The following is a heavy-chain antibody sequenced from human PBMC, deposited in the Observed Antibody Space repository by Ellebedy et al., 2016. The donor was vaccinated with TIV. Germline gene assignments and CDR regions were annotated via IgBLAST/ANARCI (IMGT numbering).Heavy chain of an antibody. V-gene: IGHV3-53*01. CDR3: ARGGYGGFDF. Sequence: GESLKISCVASGFTFSSSWMSWVRQAPGKGLEWVSVIYSGGSTYYADSVKGRFTISRDNSKNTLYLQMNSLRVEDTAVYNCARGGYGGFDFWGQGTLVTVSS. J-gene: IGHJ4*02. D-gene: IGHD5-12*01. CDR2: IYSGGST. CDR1: GFTFSSSW.